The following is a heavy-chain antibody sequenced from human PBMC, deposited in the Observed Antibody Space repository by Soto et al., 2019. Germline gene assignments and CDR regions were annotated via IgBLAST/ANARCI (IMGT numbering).Heavy chain of an antibody. CDR1: GFSFSSHS. V-gene: IGHV3-30-3*01. Sequence: QVQLVESGGGVVQPGRSLRLSCAASGFSFSSHSIQWVRQAPGKGLEWVAVISYDGSIIYYADSVKGRFTISRDNSKNTQNLKMNSQGAEDYSVFYCARELSTSGDLDYWGQGTLVIVSS. CDR3: ARELSTSGDLDY. J-gene: IGHJ4*02. D-gene: IGHD3-10*01. CDR2: ISYDGSII.